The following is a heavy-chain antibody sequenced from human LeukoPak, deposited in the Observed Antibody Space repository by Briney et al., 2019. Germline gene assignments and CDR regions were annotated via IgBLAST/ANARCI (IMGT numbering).Heavy chain of an antibody. CDR3: ARAEQYQLLLH. D-gene: IGHD2-2*01. J-gene: IGHJ4*02. V-gene: IGHV1-18*01. CDR1: VYTFTSYG. Sequence: ASVKVSRKSSVYTFTSYGITWVRPAPGQGLEWMGCISAYNGNTNYAQKLQGRVTMTTDTSTSTAYFDLRSLRSDDTAVYYCARAEQYQLLLHWGQGTLVTVSS. CDR2: ISAYNGNT.